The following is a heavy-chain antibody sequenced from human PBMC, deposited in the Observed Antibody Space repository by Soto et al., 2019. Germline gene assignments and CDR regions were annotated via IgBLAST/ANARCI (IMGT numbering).Heavy chain of an antibody. CDR3: ARTEVDIAASQYDYYYYGMDV. CDR2: ISYDGSNK. D-gene: IGHD6-13*01. J-gene: IGHJ6*02. CDR1: GFTFSSYA. V-gene: IGHV3-30-3*01. Sequence: GGSLRLSCAASGFTFSSYAMHWVRQAPGKGLEWVAVISYDGSNKYYADSVKGRFTISRDNSKNTLYLQMNSLRAEDTAVYYCARTEVDIAASQYDYYYYGMDVWGQGTTVTVSS.